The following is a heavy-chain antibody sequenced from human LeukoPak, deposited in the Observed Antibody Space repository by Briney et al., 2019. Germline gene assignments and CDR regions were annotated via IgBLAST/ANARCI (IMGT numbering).Heavy chain of an antibody. CDR1: GSTFSSYA. D-gene: IGHD3-3*01. CDR2: ISGSGGTT. CDR3: AKAANYDFWSGYYDY. J-gene: IGHJ4*02. Sequence: GGSLRLSCAASGSTFSSYALSWVRQAPGKGLEWVSAISGSGGTTYYADSVKGRFTISRDNSKNTLYLQMNSLRAEDTAVYYCAKAANYDFWSGYYDYCGQGTLVTVSS. V-gene: IGHV3-23*01.